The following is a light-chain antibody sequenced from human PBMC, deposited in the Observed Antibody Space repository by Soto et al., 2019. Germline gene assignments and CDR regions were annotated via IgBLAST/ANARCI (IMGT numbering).Light chain of an antibody. V-gene: IGLV2-14*01. Sequence: QSALTQPAAVSGSPGQSITVSCTGTSSDFGDSTYVSWYQQHPGKAPRLIIYDVNNRPSGVAARFSASRSGNTASLTISGLQAEDEADYYCTSYTISGLIVFGTGTKLTVL. CDR2: DVN. CDR1: SSDFGDSTY. J-gene: IGLJ1*01. CDR3: TSYTISGLIV.